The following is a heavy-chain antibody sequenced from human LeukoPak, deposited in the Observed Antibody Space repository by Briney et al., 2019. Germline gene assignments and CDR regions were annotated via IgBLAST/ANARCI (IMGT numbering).Heavy chain of an antibody. CDR3: ARIMVRGALAFDY. D-gene: IGHD3-10*01. CDR1: GYTFTGYY. J-gene: IGHJ4*02. Sequence: ASVKVSCKASGYTFTGYYMHWVRQARGQGIDWMGWINPNSGGTNYAQKFQGRVTMTRDTSISTAYMELSRLRSDDTAVYYCARIMVRGALAFDYWGQGTLVTVSS. V-gene: IGHV1-2*02. CDR2: INPNSGGT.